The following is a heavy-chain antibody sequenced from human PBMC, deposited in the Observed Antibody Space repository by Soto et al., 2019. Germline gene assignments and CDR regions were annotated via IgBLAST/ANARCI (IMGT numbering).Heavy chain of an antibody. D-gene: IGHD3-22*01. CDR1: GFTFSSYA. V-gene: IGHV3-23*01. J-gene: IGHJ4*02. CDR2: ISGSGGST. Sequence: VGSLRLSCAASGFTFSSYAMSWVRQAPGKGLEWVSAISGSGGSTYYADSVKGRFTISRDNSKNTLYLQMNSLRAEDTAVYYCAKGSYYYDSSGYYPIDYCGQGTLVTVSS. CDR3: AKGSYYYDSSGYYPIDY.